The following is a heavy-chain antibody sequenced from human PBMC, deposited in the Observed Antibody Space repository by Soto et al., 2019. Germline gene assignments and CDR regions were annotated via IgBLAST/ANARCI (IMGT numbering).Heavy chain of an antibody. CDR3: AFWSGYNWFDP. CDR2: INAGNGNT. Sequence: QVQLVQSGAEVKKPGASVKVSCKASGYTFTSYGISWVRQAPGQGLEWMGWINAGNGNTKYSQKFQGRVTITRDTSASTSYMELSSLRSEDTAVYYCAFWSGYNWFDPWGQGTLVTVSS. J-gene: IGHJ5*02. D-gene: IGHD3-3*01. CDR1: GYTFTSYG. V-gene: IGHV1-18*04.